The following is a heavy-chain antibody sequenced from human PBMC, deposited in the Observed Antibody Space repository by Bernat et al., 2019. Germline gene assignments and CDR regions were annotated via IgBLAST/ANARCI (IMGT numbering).Heavy chain of an antibody. Sequence: QLQLRESGPGLVKPSETLSLTCTVSGGSISGSTYFWGWVRQPPGEGLEWMASINYSGDTYYNPSLKSRVTMSADTSKNQFSLKLSSVTATDTAFYYCARHPGPDYWGHGILVTVSS. V-gene: IGHV4-39*01. CDR2: INYSGDT. CDR1: GGSISGSTYF. J-gene: IGHJ4*01. CDR3: ARHPGPDY.